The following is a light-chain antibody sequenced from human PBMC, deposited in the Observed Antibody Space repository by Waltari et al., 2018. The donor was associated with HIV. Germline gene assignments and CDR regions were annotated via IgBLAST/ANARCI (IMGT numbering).Light chain of an antibody. CDR3: QAADSSGNWV. Sequence: SYELTQPPSVSVSPGPTARITCSGEAFPNQYVYWYQQKPGQAPKMVIYKDNERGSGIPERISGSSSGTTVTLTISGVQAEDEADYYCQAADSSGNWVFGGGTKLTVL. CDR2: KDN. V-gene: IGLV3-25*03. J-gene: IGLJ3*02. CDR1: AFPNQY.